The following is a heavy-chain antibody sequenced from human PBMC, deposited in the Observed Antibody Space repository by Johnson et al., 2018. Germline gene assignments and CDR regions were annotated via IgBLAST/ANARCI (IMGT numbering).Heavy chain of an antibody. CDR2: IHSAGSAT. V-gene: IGHV3-74*02. Sequence: VQLVESGGAFVQSGGSLILSCAASGFTFSYYWMHWVRQAPGKGLVWVSRIHSAGSATNYADSVKGRFTISRDNARNTVDLQMNSLGFEDTAVYFCARGDYEAFTLWGQGTTVTVSS. D-gene: IGHD4-17*01. J-gene: IGHJ3*01. CDR3: ARGDYEAFTL. CDR1: GFTFSYYW.